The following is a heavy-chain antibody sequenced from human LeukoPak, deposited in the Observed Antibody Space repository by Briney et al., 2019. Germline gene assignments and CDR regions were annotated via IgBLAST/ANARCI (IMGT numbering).Heavy chain of an antibody. CDR1: GFTFSSYG. CDR3: ATHWPDY. CDR2: ISYDGSNK. V-gene: IGHV3-30*03. D-gene: IGHD1-1*01. Sequence: GGSLRLSCAASGFTFSSYGMHWVRQAPGKGLEWVAVISYDGSNKYYADSVKGRFTISRDNSKNTLYLQMNSLRAEDTAVYYCATHWPDYWGQGTLVTVSS. J-gene: IGHJ4*02.